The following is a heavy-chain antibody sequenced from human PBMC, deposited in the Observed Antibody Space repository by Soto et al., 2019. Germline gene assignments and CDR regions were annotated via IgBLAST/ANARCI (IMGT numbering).Heavy chain of an antibody. Sequence: ESGPTLVNPTQTLTLTCTFSGFSLSTSGVGVGWVRQPPGKALEWLALIYWDDDKRYSPSPKSRLTITKDTSKNQVVLTMTNMDPVDTATYYCAHGTVVGATVDAFDIWGQGTMVTVSS. D-gene: IGHD1-26*01. CDR1: GFSLSTSGVG. CDR3: AHGTVVGATVDAFDI. J-gene: IGHJ3*02. CDR2: IYWDDDK. V-gene: IGHV2-5*02.